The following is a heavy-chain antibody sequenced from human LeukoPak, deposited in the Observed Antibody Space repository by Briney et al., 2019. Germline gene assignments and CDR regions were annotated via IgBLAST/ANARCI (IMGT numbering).Heavy chain of an antibody. V-gene: IGHV1-46*01. D-gene: IGHD3-22*01. CDR3: ARDTFTMIVDHDAFDI. J-gene: IGHJ3*02. Sequence: ASVNVSCKASGYTFTSYYMHWVRQAPGQGLEWMGIINPSGGSTSYAQNFQGRVTMTRDMSTSTVYMEMSSLRSQDTAVYYCARDTFTMIVDHDAFDIWGQGTMVTVSS. CDR2: INPSGGST. CDR1: GYTFTSYY.